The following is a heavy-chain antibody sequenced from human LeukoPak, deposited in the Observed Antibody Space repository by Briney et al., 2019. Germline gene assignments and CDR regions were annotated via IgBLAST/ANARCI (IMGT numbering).Heavy chain of an antibody. CDR1: GFTFSNFE. D-gene: IGHD3-3*01. J-gene: IGHJ6*03. V-gene: IGHV3-48*03. Sequence: PGGSLRLSCEVSGFTFSNFEMNWVRQAPGKGLKWVSYIDFSGGTIFYADSVKGRFTISRDNAKNSLYLQMNSLRAEDTAVYYCARGSGVAYYYYSMDVWGKGTTVTISS. CDR2: IDFSGGTI. CDR3: ARGSGVAYYYYSMDV.